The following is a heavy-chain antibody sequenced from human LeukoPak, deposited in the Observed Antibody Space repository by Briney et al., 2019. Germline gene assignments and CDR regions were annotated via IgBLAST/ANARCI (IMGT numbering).Heavy chain of an antibody. D-gene: IGHD4-17*01. V-gene: IGHV3-30*04. CDR2: ISYDGSNK. Sequence: GGSLRLSCAASGFTFSSYAMHWVRQAPGKGLEWVAVISYDGSNKYYADSVKGRFTISRDNSKNTLYLQMNSLRAEDTAVYYCARDRRCDYWGQGTLVTVSS. CDR1: GFTFSSYA. CDR3: ARDRRCDY. J-gene: IGHJ4*02.